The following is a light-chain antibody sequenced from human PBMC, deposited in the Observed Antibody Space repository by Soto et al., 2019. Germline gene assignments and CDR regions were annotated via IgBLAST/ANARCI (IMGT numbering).Light chain of an antibody. Sequence: QSALTQPASVSGSPGRSVTISCTGSSSDVGDFNYVSWYQHLPGRAPKLIIYDVTNRPSGISYRFSASKSGRTASLTISGLQGEDEADYYCSSYSSSITHVVFGGGTQLTVL. J-gene: IGLJ2*01. CDR1: SSDVGDFNY. CDR3: SSYSSSITHVV. V-gene: IGLV2-14*03. CDR2: DVT.